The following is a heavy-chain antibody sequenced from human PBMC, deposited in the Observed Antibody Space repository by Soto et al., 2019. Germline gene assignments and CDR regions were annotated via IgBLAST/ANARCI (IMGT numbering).Heavy chain of an antibody. CDR3: GRDCLSGIVPVGVDV. CDR1: GGSIGSGGYY. D-gene: IGHD2-21*01. CDR2: IHDSGRA. V-gene: IGHV4-31*03. Sequence: SETLSLTCNVPGGSIGSGGYYWNWIRQHPGKGPEWIGYIHDSGRAYYNPSLKSRLIISLDTSENHFSLKLRSVTAADTAVYYCGRDCLSGIVPVGVDVWGQGTTVTVSS. J-gene: IGHJ6*02.